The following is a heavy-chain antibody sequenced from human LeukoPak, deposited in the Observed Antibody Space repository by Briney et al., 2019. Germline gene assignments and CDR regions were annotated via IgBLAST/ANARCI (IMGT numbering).Heavy chain of an antibody. J-gene: IGHJ4*02. Sequence: PGGSLRLSCVASGFAVGRNYMSWVRQAPGKGLECVSLIYSGGAIHYADSVKGRFTISGDSSKNTLFLQMNDLTVEDTARYYCARRPGNWGQGILVTVSS. CDR1: GFAVGRNY. V-gene: IGHV3-53*01. D-gene: IGHD1-14*01. CDR2: IYSGGAI. CDR3: ARRPGN.